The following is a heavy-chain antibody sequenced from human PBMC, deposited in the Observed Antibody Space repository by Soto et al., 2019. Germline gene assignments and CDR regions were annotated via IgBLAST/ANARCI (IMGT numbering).Heavy chain of an antibody. V-gene: IGHV4-39*01. D-gene: IGHD4-17*01. CDR1: GGSISSTTNY. CDR2: LYYSGTT. J-gene: IGHJ4*02. CDR3: ARHTYLRCFDY. Sequence: QLQLQESGPGLVKPSETLSLTCTVSGGSISSTTNYWGWIRQPPGKGLEWIGSLYYSGTTYYSPCLKSRVTLFVDTSKDQFLLKLISVTAADTAVQRCARHTYLRCFDYWGQGTLVTVSS.